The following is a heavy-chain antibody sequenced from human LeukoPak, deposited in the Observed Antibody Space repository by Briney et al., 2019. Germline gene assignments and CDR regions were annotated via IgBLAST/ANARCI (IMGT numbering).Heavy chain of an antibody. CDR1: GYTFTGYH. CDR2: INSNTGGT. D-gene: IGHD6-19*01. V-gene: IGHV1-2*02. CDR3: ARDRPGYSSWFDP. J-gene: IGHJ5*02. Sequence: GASVKVSCTASGYTFTGYHIHWVRQAPGQGLEWMGWINSNTGGTNYAQKFQGRVTLTRDTSITTAYMEMISLRSDDTAVYYCARDRPGYSSWFDPWGQGTLVTVSS.